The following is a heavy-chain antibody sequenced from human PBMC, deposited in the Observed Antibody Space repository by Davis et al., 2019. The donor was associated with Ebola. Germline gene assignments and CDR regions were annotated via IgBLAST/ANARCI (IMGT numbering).Heavy chain of an antibody. CDR2: IRNKGNSYTT. CDR3: ARGSAGTGFRAFDI. CDR1: GFTFSDHY. D-gene: IGHD6-19*01. J-gene: IGHJ3*02. Sequence: GESLKISCAASGFTFSDHYMDWVRQAPGRGLEWVARIRNKGNSYTTEYAASVKGRFTISSDDSENSHYRQMNSLKTEDTAVYYCARGSAGTGFRAFDIWGQGTMVTVSS. V-gene: IGHV3-72*01.